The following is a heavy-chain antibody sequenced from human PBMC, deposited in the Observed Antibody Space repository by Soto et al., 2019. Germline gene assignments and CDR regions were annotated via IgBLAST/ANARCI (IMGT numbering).Heavy chain of an antibody. Sequence: SETPSLTCTVSGGSISRGDYYWSWIRQPPGKGLEWIGYIYYSGSTYYNPSLKSRVTISVDTSKNQFSLKLTSVTAADTAVYYCARVFTLIPNWFAPWGQGTLVTVSS. V-gene: IGHV4-30-4*01. J-gene: IGHJ5*02. D-gene: IGHD3-22*01. CDR3: ARVFTLIPNWFAP. CDR2: IYYSGST. CDR1: GGSISRGDYY.